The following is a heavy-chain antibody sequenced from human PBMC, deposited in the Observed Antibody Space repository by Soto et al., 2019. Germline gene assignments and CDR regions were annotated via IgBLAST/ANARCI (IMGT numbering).Heavy chain of an antibody. CDR1: GGSFSGYY. J-gene: IGHJ6*03. V-gene: IGHV4-34*01. D-gene: IGHD3-3*01. CDR3: ARGAGYDFWSGYYTVNYYYYMDV. Sequence: SETLSLTCAVYGGSFSGYYWSWIRQPPGKGLEWIGEINHSGSTNYNPSLKSRVTISVDTSKNQFSLKLSSVTAADTAVYYCARGAGYDFWSGYYTVNYYYYMDVWGKGTTVTVSS. CDR2: INHSGST.